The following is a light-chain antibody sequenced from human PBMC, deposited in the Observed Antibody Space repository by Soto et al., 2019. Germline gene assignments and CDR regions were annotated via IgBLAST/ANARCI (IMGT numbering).Light chain of an antibody. Sequence: QSALTQPASVSGSPGQSITISCTGTSSDVGGYNYVSWYQQHPGKAPKLMIYEVSNRPSGVSNRFSGSKSGNTASLTISGLQAEDEADYYCSSYTSSLYVFGTGTKLPS. V-gene: IGLV2-14*01. CDR2: EVS. CDR3: SSYTSSLYV. CDR1: SSDVGGYNY. J-gene: IGLJ1*01.